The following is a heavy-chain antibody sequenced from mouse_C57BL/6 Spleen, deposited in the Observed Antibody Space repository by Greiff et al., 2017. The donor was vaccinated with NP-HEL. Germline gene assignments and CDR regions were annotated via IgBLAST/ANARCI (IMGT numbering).Heavy chain of an antibody. V-gene: IGHV1-15*01. Sequence: QVHVKQSGAELVRPGASVTLSCKASGYTFTDYEMHWVKQTPVHGLEWIGAIDPETGGTAYNQKFKGKAILTADKSSSTAYMELRSLTSEDSAVYYCTRGSSYYYFDYWGQGTTLTVSS. CDR1: GYTFTDYE. D-gene: IGHD1-1*01. CDR2: IDPETGGT. CDR3: TRGSSYYYFDY. J-gene: IGHJ2*01.